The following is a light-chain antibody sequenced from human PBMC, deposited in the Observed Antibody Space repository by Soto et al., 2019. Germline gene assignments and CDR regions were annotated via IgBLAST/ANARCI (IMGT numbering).Light chain of an antibody. CDR2: VNSDGSH. CDR1: SGHSNYV. J-gene: IGLJ2*01. Sequence: QPVLTQSPSASGSLGASVKLTCTLSSGHSNYVIAWHQQQPEKGPRYLMKVNSDGSHDKGDGIPDRFSGSRSGAERYLTISSLQSEDEADYYCQTWGTGIRVFGGGTKVTVL. V-gene: IGLV4-69*01. CDR3: QTWGTGIRV.